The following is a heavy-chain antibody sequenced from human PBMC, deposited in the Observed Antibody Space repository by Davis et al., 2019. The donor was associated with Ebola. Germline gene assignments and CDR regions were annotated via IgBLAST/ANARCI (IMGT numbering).Heavy chain of an antibody. CDR1: GFTFSTYT. D-gene: IGHD6-13*01. V-gene: IGHV3-7*01. Sequence: GESLKIPCSASGFTFSTYTIHWVRQAPGKGLEWVANIKPDGSDKYYVDAVKGRFTISRDNAENSLYLQMNNLRAEDTALYYCARFSSTWAGGNWGQGTLVTVSS. J-gene: IGHJ4*02. CDR3: ARFSSTWAGGN. CDR2: IKPDGSDK.